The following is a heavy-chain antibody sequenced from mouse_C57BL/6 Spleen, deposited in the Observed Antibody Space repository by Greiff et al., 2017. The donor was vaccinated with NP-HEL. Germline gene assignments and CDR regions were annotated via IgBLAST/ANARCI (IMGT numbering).Heavy chain of an antibody. J-gene: IGHJ4*01. CDR1: GFTFSDYG. Sequence: EVKLMESGGGLVQPGGSLKLSCAASGFTFSDYGMAWVRQAPRKGPEWVAFISNLAYSIYYADTVTGRFTISRENAKNTLYLEMSSLRSEDTAMYYCARRYDGSYAMDYWGQGTSVTVSS. CDR2: ISNLAYSI. V-gene: IGHV5-15*01. CDR3: ARRYDGSYAMDY. D-gene: IGHD2-3*01.